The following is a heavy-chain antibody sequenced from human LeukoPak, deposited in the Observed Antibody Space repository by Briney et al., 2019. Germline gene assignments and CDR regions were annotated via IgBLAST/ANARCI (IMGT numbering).Heavy chain of an antibody. Sequence: GSLRLSCGASGFTFSSYSMNWVRQAPRKGLEWVSYISSSCSTIYYADSVKGRFTISRDNAKNSLYLQMNSLRAEDTAVYYCAREWGVFGVVPSVAFDTWGQGTMVPVSS. CDR3: AREWGVFGVVPSVAFDT. CDR2: ISSSCSTI. J-gene: IGHJ3*02. V-gene: IGHV3-48*04. D-gene: IGHD3-3*01. CDR1: GFTFSSYS.